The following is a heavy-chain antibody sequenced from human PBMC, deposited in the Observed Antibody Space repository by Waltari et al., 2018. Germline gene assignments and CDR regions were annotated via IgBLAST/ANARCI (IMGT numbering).Heavy chain of an antibody. Sequence: QVQLQESGPGLVKPSETLSLTCTVSGGPISRYYWSWIRQPPGKGLEWIGYIYYSGSTNYNPSLKSRVTISVDTSKNQFSLKLSSVTAADTAVYYCARSDSSGYYCMDVWGKGTTVTVSS. CDR3: ARSDSSGYYCMDV. CDR2: IYYSGST. J-gene: IGHJ6*04. V-gene: IGHV4-59*01. CDR1: GGPISRYY. D-gene: IGHD3-22*01.